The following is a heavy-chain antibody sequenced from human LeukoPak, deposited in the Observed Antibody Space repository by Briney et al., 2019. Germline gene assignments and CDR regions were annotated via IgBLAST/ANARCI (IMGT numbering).Heavy chain of an antibody. CDR1: GFTVSSNY. D-gene: IGHD1-26*01. V-gene: IGHV3-23*01. CDR2: ISGSGGST. J-gene: IGHJ4*02. CDR3: AKTSAGSYEDFYDY. Sequence: GALRLSCAASGFTVSSNYMSWIRQAPGKGLEWVSAISGSGGSTYYADSVKGRFTISRDNSKNTLYLQMNSLRAEDTAVYYCAKTSAGSYEDFYDYWGQGTLVTVSS.